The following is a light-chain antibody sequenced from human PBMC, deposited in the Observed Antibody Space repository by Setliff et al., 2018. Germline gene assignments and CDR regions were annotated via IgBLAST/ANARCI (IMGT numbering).Light chain of an antibody. CDR3: QSNDISLSGYV. CDR1: SSDVGGYNY. Sequence: QSVLTQPRSVSGSPGQSVTISCTGTSSDVGGYNYVSWYQQHPGKAPKLMIYDVSKRPSGVPDRFSGSKSGNTASLTISGLQAEDEADYYCQSNDISLSGYVFGTGTKVTVL. J-gene: IGLJ1*01. V-gene: IGLV2-11*01. CDR2: DVS.